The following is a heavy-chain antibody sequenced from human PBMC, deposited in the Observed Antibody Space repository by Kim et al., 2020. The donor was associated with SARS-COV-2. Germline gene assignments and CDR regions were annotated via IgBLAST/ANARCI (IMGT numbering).Heavy chain of an antibody. V-gene: IGHV3-30*04. CDR2: ISYDGSNK. CDR3: ARVPNCGGDCPDDYYYYGMDV. J-gene: IGHJ6*02. Sequence: GGSLRLSCAASGFTFSSYAMHWVRQAPGKGLEWVAVISYDGSNKYYADSVKGRFTISRDNSKNTLYLQMNSLRAEDTAVYYCARVPNCGGDCPDDYYYYGMDVWGQGTTVTVSS. D-gene: IGHD2-21*02. CDR1: GFTFSSYA.